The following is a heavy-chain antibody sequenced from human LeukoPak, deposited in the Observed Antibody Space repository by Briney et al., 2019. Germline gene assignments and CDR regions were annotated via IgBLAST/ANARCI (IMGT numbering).Heavy chain of an antibody. CDR2: ISSSSSHI. V-gene: IGHV3-48*01. Sequence: GGSLRLSCVGSGVTFARHSMNWVRQAPGKGLEWISYISSSSSHIYYSDSVKGRVTISRDNAKTSVYLKMTRLRAEDTVVYFCASDRAGYNWVDYWGQGPLVSVSS. CDR3: ASDRAGYNWVDY. D-gene: IGHD5-24*01. CDR1: GVTFARHS. J-gene: IGHJ4*02.